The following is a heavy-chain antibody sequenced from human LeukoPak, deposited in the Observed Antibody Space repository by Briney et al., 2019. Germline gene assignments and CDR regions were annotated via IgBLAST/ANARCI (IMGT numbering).Heavy chain of an antibody. D-gene: IGHD5-24*01. CDR1: GYSFTSYW. J-gene: IGHJ4*02. Sequence: NHGESLKVSCKGSGYSFTSYWIGWVRQMPGIGLEWMGIIYPGDSDTRYSPSFQGQVTISAAKSISTAYLQWSSLKASDTAMYYCARHVEGGYNHPTDYWGQGTLVTVSS. CDR3: ARHVEGGYNHPTDY. V-gene: IGHV5-51*01. CDR2: IYPGDSDT.